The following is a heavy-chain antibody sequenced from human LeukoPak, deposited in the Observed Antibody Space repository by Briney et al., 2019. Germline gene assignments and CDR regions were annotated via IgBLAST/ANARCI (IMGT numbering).Heavy chain of an antibody. CDR1: GGSISSGSYY. J-gene: IGHJ4*02. CDR2: IYTSGST. D-gene: IGHD3-3*01. V-gene: IGHV4-61*02. Sequence: SETLSLTCTVSGGSISSGSYYWRWIRQPAGKGLEWIGRIYTSGSTNYNPSLKSRVTISVDTSKNRFSLKLSSVTAADTAVYYCARDKYDFWSGYSGHFDYWGQGTLVTVSS. CDR3: ARDKYDFWSGYSGHFDY.